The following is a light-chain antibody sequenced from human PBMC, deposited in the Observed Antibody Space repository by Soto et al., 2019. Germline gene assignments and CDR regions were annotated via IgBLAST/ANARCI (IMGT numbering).Light chain of an antibody. Sequence: DIVMTQSPLSLPVTPGEPASISCRSSQSLLHSNGYNYLDWYLQKPGQSPQLLIYLGSNRASGVPDRFSGSGSGTDFTLKISRVDAEDVGDYYCMQALQTPPTFGQGTKVEIK. V-gene: IGKV2-28*01. J-gene: IGKJ1*01. CDR2: LGS. CDR3: MQALQTPPT. CDR1: QSLLHSNGYNY.